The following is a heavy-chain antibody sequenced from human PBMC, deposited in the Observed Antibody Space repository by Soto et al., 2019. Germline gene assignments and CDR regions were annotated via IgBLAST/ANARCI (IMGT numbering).Heavy chain of an antibody. CDR2: ISSGGNFI. Sequence: GSLRLSGVVSGFTFSDHCMNWVRQAPGRGLEWVASISSGGNFIYYADSVRGRFTISRDNAENSLYLQMNSLGVEDTATYYCARTIIAFGEVIAPHWFDPWGQGTQVIVSS. D-gene: IGHD3-16*02. V-gene: IGHV3-21*06. CDR1: GFTFSDHC. CDR3: ARTIIAFGEVIAPHWFDP. J-gene: IGHJ5*02.